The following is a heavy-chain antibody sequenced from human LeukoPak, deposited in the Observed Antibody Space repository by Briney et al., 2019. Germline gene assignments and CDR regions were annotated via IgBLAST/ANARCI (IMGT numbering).Heavy chain of an antibody. CDR3: ARGTEDYYGSGSYPDY. J-gene: IGHJ4*02. CDR2: INTNTGNP. V-gene: IGHV7-4-1*02. CDR1: GYTFTSYA. Sequence: ASVKVSCKASGYTFTSYAMNWVRQAPGQGLEWMGWINTNTGNPTYAQGFTGRFVFSLDTPVSTAYLQISSLKAEDTAVYYCARGTEDYYGSGSYPDYWGQGTLVTVSS. D-gene: IGHD3-10*01.